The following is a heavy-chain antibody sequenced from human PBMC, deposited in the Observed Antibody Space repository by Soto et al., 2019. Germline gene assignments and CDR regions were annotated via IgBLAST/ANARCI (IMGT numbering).Heavy chain of an antibody. CDR1: GFTFSSYG. V-gene: IGHV3-30*18. J-gene: IGHJ6*02. D-gene: IGHD6-6*01. CDR3: AKGKYSSSSFGMDV. CDR2: ISYDGSNK. Sequence: GGSLRLSCAASGFTFSSYGMHWVRQAPGKGLEWVAVISYDGSNKYYADSVKGRFTISRDNSKNTLYLQMNSLRAEDTAVYYCAKGKYSSSSFGMDVWGQGTTVTVSS.